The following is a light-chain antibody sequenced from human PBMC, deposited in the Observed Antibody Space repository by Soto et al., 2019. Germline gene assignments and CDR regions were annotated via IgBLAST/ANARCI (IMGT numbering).Light chain of an antibody. CDR1: SSNIGSNT. J-gene: IGLJ1*01. CDR2: SNN. CDR3: AAWDDSLNGFYV. V-gene: IGLV1-44*01. Sequence: QSVLSHPPSASGTPGHGVTISCSGSSSNIGSNTVNWYQQLPGTAPKLLIYSNNQRPSGVPDRFSGSKSGTSASLAISGPQSEDEADYYCAAWDDSLNGFYVFGTGTKVTVL.